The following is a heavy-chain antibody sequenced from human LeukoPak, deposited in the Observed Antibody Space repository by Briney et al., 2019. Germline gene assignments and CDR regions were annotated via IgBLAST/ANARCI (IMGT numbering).Heavy chain of an antibody. CDR1: GGSISSGGYY. Sequence: PSETLSLTCTVSGGSISSGGYYWSWIRQPPGKGLEWIGYIYYSGSTNYNPSLKSRVTISVDTSKNQFSLKLSSVTAADTAVYYCARAGNFWSGMDVWGQGTTVTVSS. CDR3: ARAGNFWSGMDV. J-gene: IGHJ6*02. V-gene: IGHV4-61*08. CDR2: IYYSGST. D-gene: IGHD3-3*01.